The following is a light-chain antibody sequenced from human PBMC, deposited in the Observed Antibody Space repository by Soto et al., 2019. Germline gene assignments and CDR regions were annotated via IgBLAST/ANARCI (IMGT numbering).Light chain of an antibody. V-gene: IGKV1-5*01. CDR3: QQYNSYST. J-gene: IGKJ1*01. CDR2: DAS. CDR1: QSISSW. Sequence: DIQMTQSPSTLSASVGDRVTITCRASQSISSWLAWYQQKPGKAPKLLIYDASSLESGVPSSFSGCGSGTEFTLTISSLQPDDFATYYCQQYNSYSTFGQGTKVDIK.